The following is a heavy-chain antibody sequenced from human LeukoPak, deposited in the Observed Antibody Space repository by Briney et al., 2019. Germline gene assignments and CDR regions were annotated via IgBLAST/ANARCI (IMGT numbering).Heavy chain of an antibody. J-gene: IGHJ4*02. CDR1: GYTFTNYT. CDR2: IDTNTGNP. D-gene: IGHD4/OR15-4a*01. Sequence: TSVKVSCKASGYTFTNYTINWVRLAPGQGLEWMGWIDTNTGNPTYAQGFAGRFVFSLDTSVTTTYLQISSLKAEDTAVYYCARADAGAADYWGQGTLVTVSS. V-gene: IGHV7-4-1*02. CDR3: ARADAGAADY.